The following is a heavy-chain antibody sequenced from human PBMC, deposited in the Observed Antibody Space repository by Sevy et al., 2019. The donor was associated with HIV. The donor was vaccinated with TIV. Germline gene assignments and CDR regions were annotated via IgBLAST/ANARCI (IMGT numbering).Heavy chain of an antibody. CDR3: AKEGKNIRSWFDP. D-gene: IGHD3-3*02. J-gene: IGHJ5*02. CDR1: GYSFTNYG. V-gene: IGHV1-18*01. CDR2: ISGYNGYT. Sequence: ASVKLSCKASGYSFTNYGIGWVRQAPGQGLEWMGWISGYNGYTNYAQNLQGRVTMTTDTSTSTAYMELRSLRSDDTAIYYCAKEGKNIRSWFDPWGQGTLVTVS.